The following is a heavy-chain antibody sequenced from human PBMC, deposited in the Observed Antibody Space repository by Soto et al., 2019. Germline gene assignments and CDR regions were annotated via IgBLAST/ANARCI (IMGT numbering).Heavy chain of an antibody. CDR3: AKEIAVAGPSYFDF. D-gene: IGHD6-19*01. CDR2: IWYDGSNK. V-gene: IGHV3-33*06. CDR1: GFTFSSYG. J-gene: IGHJ4*02. Sequence: PGGSLRLSCAASGFTFSSYGMHWVRQAPGKGLEWVAVIWYDGSNKYYADSVKGRFTISRDNSKNTLYLQMNSLRAEDTAVYYCAKEIAVAGPSYFDFWGQGTLVTVSS.